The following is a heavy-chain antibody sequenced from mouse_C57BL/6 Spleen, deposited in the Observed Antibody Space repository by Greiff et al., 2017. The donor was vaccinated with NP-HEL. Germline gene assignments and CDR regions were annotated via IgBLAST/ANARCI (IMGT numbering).Heavy chain of an antibody. V-gene: IGHV1-9*01. D-gene: IGHD1-1*01. CDR1: GYTFTGYW. J-gene: IGHJ4*01. CDR3: ARVFITTVVAPYYAMDY. CDR2: ILPGSGST. Sequence: QVQLKQSGAELMKPGASVKLSCKATGYTFTGYWIEWVKQRPGHGLEWIGEILPGSGSTNYNEKFKGKATFTADTSSNTAYMQLSRLTTEDSAIYYWARVFITTVVAPYYAMDYWGQGTSVTVSS.